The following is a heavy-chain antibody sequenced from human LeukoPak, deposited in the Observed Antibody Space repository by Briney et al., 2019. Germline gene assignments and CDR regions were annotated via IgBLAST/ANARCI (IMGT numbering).Heavy chain of an antibody. V-gene: IGHV1-18*01. CDR1: GYTFTSYG. CDR3: ARDEARSCSGGSCSNIDY. Sequence: ASVKVSCKASGYTFTSYGIRWLRQAPGQGLEGMGWISAYNGNTNYAQKLQGRVTMTTDTSTSTAYMELRSVRADDTAVYYCARDEARSCSGGSCSNIDYWGQGTLVTVSS. D-gene: IGHD2-15*01. CDR2: ISAYNGNT. J-gene: IGHJ4*02.